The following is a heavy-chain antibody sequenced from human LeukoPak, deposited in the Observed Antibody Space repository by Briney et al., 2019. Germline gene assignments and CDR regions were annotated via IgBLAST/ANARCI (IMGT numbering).Heavy chain of an antibody. CDR1: GFTLTSNY. V-gene: IGHV3-53*01. Sequence: GGSLRHSCAASGFTLTSNYMSWVRQAPGKGLEWVSVIYNGGSTYYADSVQGRFTISRDNSKNTLYLQMNSLRAEDTAVYYCARAPPTRGNYYYYYDMDVWGQGTLVTVSS. CDR2: IYNGGST. J-gene: IGHJ6*02. CDR3: ARAPPTRGNYYYYYDMDV.